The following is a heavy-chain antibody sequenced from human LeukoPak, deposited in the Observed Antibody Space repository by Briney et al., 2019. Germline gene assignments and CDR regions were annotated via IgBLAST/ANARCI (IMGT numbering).Heavy chain of an antibody. CDR2: IHYSGST. CDR3: ATLSSSTVGFDY. CDR1: GGSISSYY. Sequence: SETLSLTCTVSGGSISSYYWSWIRQPPGKGLEWIGFIHYSGSTNYNPSLKRRVTISVDTSKNQFSLKVSSVTAADTAVYYCATLSSSTVGFDYWGQGTLVTVSS. J-gene: IGHJ4*02. V-gene: IGHV4-59*01. D-gene: IGHD6-6*01.